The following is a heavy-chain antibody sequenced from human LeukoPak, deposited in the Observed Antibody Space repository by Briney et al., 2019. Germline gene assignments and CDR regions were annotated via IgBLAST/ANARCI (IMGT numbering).Heavy chain of an antibody. CDR3: AKDEGVGIVVVPAAMDY. Sequence: GGSLRLSCAASGFTFSGYAMSWVRQAPGKGLEWVSAISGSGGSTYYADSVKGRFTISRDNSKNTLYLQMNSLRAEDTAVYYCAKDEGVGIVVVPAAMDYWGQGTLVTVSS. CDR1: GFTFSGYA. J-gene: IGHJ4*02. V-gene: IGHV3-23*01. CDR2: ISGSGGST. D-gene: IGHD2-2*01.